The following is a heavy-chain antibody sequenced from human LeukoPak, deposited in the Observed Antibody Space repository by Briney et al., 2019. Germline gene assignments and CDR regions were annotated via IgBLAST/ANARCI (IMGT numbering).Heavy chain of an antibody. CDR2: IASDGSST. Sequence: GGSLRLSCAASGFTFSSYWMNWVRQAPGKGLVWVSRIASDGSSTTYADSVKGRFTISRDNSKNTLYLQMNSLRAEDTAVYYCAGNYDILAGQLYYGMDVWGQGTTVTVSS. CDR1: GFTFSSYW. V-gene: IGHV3-74*01. J-gene: IGHJ6*02. D-gene: IGHD3-9*01. CDR3: AGNYDILAGQLYYGMDV.